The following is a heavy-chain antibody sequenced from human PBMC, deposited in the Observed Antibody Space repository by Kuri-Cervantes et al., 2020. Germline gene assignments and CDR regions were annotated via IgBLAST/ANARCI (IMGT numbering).Heavy chain of an antibody. D-gene: IGHD6-19*01. Sequence: SQTLSLTCAVSGGSISSRPYSWGWIRQAPGKGLEWIGSFFYSGRTYYNPSLKSRVTISVDTSKNQFSLKLNSVTAADTAAYYCASGYSSGWFFYWGQGTLVTVSS. V-gene: IGHV4-39*01. CDR1: GGSISSRPYS. CDR3: ASGYSSGWFFY. CDR2: FFYSGRT. J-gene: IGHJ4*02.